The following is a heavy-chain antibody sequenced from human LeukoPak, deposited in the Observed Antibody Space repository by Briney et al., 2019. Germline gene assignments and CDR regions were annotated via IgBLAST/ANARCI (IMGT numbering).Heavy chain of an antibody. CDR3: ARASRIAVAGDY. J-gene: IGHJ4*02. CDR2: IYSGGST. V-gene: IGHV3-53*01. CDR1: GFTVSSNY. Sequence: QTGGSLRLSCAASGFTVSSNYMSWVRQAPGKGLEWVSVIYSGGSTYYADSVKGRFTISRENSKNTLYLQMNSLRAEDTAVYYCARASRIAVAGDYWGQGTLVTVSA. D-gene: IGHD6-19*01.